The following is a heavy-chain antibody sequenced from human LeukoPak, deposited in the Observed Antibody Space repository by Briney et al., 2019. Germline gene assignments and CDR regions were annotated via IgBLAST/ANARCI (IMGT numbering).Heavy chain of an antibody. CDR3: ARTQITNAWFDP. Sequence: SETLSLTCAVYGGSSSGYYWSWIRQPPGKGLEWIGEINHSGSTNYNPSLKSRVTISVDTSKNQFSLKLSSVTAADTAVYYCARTQITNAWFDPWGQGTLVTVSS. CDR2: INHSGST. CDR1: GGSSSGYY. J-gene: IGHJ5*02. V-gene: IGHV4-34*01. D-gene: IGHD2-8*01.